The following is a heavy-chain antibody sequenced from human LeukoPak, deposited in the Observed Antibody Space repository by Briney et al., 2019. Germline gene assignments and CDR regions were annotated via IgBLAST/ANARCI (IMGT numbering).Heavy chain of an antibody. J-gene: IGHJ4*02. V-gene: IGHV3-30*03. D-gene: IGHD4-17*01. CDR1: GFIFRNYG. CDR3: ARDSRMTTVTTRQVYFDY. CDR2: ISDGGTHL. Sequence: GGSLRLSCAGSGFIFRNYGMHWVRQAPGQGLQWVAVISDGGTHLYYADSVKGRFTISRDNSESTMYLQMNSLRVEDTAVYYCARDSRMTTVTTRQVYFDYWGQGTLVTVSS.